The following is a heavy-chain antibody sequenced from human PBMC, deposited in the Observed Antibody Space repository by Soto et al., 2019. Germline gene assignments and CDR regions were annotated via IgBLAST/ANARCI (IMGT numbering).Heavy chain of an antibody. CDR3: ARLPSRHLVDY. CDR1: GSSINGSGYY. Sequence: SETLSLTCTVSGSSINGSGYYWGWIRQPPGKGLEWIGSMFYGVSTYYNPSLKSRVTVSVDTSKNQFSLNLRSVTAADTAVYYCARLPSRHLVDYWGQGALVTVSS. J-gene: IGHJ4*02. CDR2: MFYGVST. V-gene: IGHV4-39*01. D-gene: IGHD3-3*02.